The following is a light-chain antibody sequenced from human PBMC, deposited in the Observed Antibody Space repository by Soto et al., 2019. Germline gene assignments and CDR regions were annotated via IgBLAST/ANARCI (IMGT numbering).Light chain of an antibody. J-gene: IGLJ1*01. CDR1: SSNIGAGYD. CDR3: QSYDSSLSGYV. Sequence: QSVLTQPPSVSGAPGQRVTISCTGSSSNIGAGYDVHWYQQLPGTAPKLLIYGDSNRPSGVPDRFSGSNSGTSASLAITGLRAEDEADYYCQSYDSSLSGYVFGTGTKLTVL. CDR2: GDS. V-gene: IGLV1-40*01.